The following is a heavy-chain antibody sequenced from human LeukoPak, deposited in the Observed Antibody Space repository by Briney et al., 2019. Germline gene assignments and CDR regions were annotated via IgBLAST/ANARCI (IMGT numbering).Heavy chain of an antibody. CDR1: GFTFSSYA. J-gene: IGHJ4*02. V-gene: IGHV3-30*04. CDR2: ISYDGSNK. D-gene: IGHD3-22*01. CDR3: AKRLYYDSSGYYDY. Sequence: PGGSLRLSRAASGFTFSSYAMHWVRQAPGKGLEWVAVISYDGSNKYYADSVKGRFTISRDNSKNTLYLQMNSLRAEDTAVYYCAKRLYYDSSGYYDYWGQGTLVTVSS.